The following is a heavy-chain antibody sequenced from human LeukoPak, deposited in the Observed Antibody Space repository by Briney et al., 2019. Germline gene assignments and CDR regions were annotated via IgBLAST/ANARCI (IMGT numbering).Heavy chain of an antibody. CDR3: AKDRGGNWDAFDI. D-gene: IGHD3-16*01. Sequence: GGSLRLSCAASGFTFDDYAMHWVRQAPGKGLEWVSGISWNSGSIGYADSVKGRFTISRDNAKNSLYLQMNSLRAEDTALYYCAKDRGGNWDAFDIWGQGTMVTVSS. V-gene: IGHV3-9*01. CDR1: GFTFDDYA. J-gene: IGHJ3*02. CDR2: ISWNSGSI.